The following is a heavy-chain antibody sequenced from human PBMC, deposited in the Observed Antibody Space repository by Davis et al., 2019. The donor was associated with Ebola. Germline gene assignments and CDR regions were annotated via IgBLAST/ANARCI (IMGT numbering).Heavy chain of an antibody. D-gene: IGHD4-17*01. V-gene: IGHV4-34*01. CDR1: GGSFSGYY. Sequence: SETLSLTCAVYGGSFSGYYWSWIRQPPGKGLEWIGSIYYSGSTYYNPSLKSRVTISVDTSKNQFSLKLSSVTAADTAVYYCASPGDYVRYFQHWGQGALVTVSS. CDR3: ASPGDYVRYFQH. CDR2: IYYSGST. J-gene: IGHJ1*01.